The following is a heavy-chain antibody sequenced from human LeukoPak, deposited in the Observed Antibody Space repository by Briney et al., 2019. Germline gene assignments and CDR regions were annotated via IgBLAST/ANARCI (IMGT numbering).Heavy chain of an antibody. CDR3: ASQIMAAAEDWFDP. CDR2: IYYSGST. Sequence: SETLSLTCTVSGGSISSSSYYWGWIRQPPGKGLEWIGSIYYSGSTYYNPSLKSRVTISVDTSKNQFSLKLSSVTAADPAVYYCASQIMAAAEDWFDPWGKGTLVTVSS. D-gene: IGHD6-13*01. J-gene: IGHJ5*02. V-gene: IGHV4-39*07. CDR1: GGSISSSSYY.